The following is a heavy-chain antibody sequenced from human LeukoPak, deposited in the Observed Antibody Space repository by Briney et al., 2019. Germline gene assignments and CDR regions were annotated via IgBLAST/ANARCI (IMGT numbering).Heavy chain of an antibody. Sequence: SETLSLTCTVSGGSISSYYWSWIRQPPGKGLEWIGYIYYSGSTNYNPSLKSRVTISVDTSKNQFSLKLSSVTAADTAVYYCARGRGDSSGYYGNWFDPWGQGTLVTVSS. CDR1: GGSISSYY. CDR3: ARGRGDSSGYYGNWFDP. V-gene: IGHV4-59*01. CDR2: IYYSGST. D-gene: IGHD3-22*01. J-gene: IGHJ5*02.